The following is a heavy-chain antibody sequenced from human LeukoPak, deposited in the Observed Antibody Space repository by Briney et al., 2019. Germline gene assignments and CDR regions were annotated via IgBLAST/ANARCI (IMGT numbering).Heavy chain of an antibody. Sequence: GGSLRLSCAASGFTFSSYAMSWVRQAPGKGLEWVANIKQDGSEKYYVDSVKGRFTISRDNAKNSLYLQMNSLRAEDTAVYYCARSYYDFWSGYYTTYYYYMDVWGKGTTVTVSS. CDR1: GFTFSSYA. D-gene: IGHD3-3*01. V-gene: IGHV3-7*01. CDR2: IKQDGSEK. CDR3: ARSYYDFWSGYYTTYYYYMDV. J-gene: IGHJ6*03.